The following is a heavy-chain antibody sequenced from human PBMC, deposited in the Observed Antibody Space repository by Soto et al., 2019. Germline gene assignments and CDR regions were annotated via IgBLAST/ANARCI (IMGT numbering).Heavy chain of an antibody. D-gene: IGHD3-10*01. CDR3: ASVRSGMVRGDFDY. CDR1: GGSISSSSYY. Sequence: SETLSLTCTVSGGSISSSSYYWGWIRQPPGKGLEWIGSIYYSGSTYYNPSLKSRVTISVDTSKNQFSLKLSSVTAADTAVYYCASVRSGMVRGDFDYWGQGSLVTVSS. V-gene: IGHV4-39*01. CDR2: IYYSGST. J-gene: IGHJ4*02.